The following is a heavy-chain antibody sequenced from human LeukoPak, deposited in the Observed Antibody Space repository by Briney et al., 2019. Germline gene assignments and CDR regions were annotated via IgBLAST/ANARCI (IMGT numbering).Heavy chain of an antibody. CDR1: GFSFSTYV. CDR3: ATGAVPWYFGY. Sequence: QPGGSLRLSCAASGFSFSTYVMTWVRQAPGKGLEWVSTINDSGGSTYYADSVKGRFTISRDNSKNTLCLQMNSLRAEDTAVYYCATGAVPWYFGYWGQGTLVTVSS. V-gene: IGHV3-23*01. CDR2: INDSGGST. D-gene: IGHD6-19*01. J-gene: IGHJ4*02.